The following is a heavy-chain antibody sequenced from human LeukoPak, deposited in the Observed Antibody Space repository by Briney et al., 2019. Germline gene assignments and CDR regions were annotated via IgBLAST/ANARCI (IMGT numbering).Heavy chain of an antibody. Sequence: SETLSLTCAVYGGSFSGYYWSWIRQPPGKGLEWIGSIYHSGSTYYNPSLKSRVTISVDTSKNQFSLKLSSVTAADTAVYYCAREGPLVATSKADAFDIWGQGTMVTVSS. J-gene: IGHJ3*02. CDR1: GGSFSGYY. CDR2: IYHSGST. V-gene: IGHV4-34*01. D-gene: IGHD5-12*01. CDR3: AREGPLVATSKADAFDI.